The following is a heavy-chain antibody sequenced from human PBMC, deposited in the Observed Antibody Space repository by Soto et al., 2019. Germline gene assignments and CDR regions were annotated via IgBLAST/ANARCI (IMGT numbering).Heavy chain of an antibody. J-gene: IGHJ5*02. V-gene: IGHV4-30-2*01. CDR3: AGSQYYDFWSAYYGSFDH. Sequence: PSETLSLTCTVSGGSISSGGYSWGWIRQPPGQGLEWIGYIYHTGNNYYNPSLKSRVTISLARSKNQFSLQLTSVTAADTAVYYCAGSQYYDFWSAYYGSFDHCGQGALVTVSS. CDR1: GGSISSGGYS. CDR2: IYHTGNN. D-gene: IGHD3-3*01.